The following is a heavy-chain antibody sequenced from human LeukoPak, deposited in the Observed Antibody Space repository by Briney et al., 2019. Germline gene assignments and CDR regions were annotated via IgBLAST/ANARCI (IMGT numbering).Heavy chain of an antibody. V-gene: IGHV1-18*01. D-gene: IGHD6-13*01. CDR2: ISAYNGNT. Sequence: GASVKVSCKASGYTFTSYGISWVRQAPGQGLEWMGWISAYNGNTNYAQKLQGRVTMTTDTSTSTAYVELRSLRSDDTAVYYCARVRSSSWFGGGYFDYWGQGTLVTVSS. CDR1: GYTFTSYG. J-gene: IGHJ4*02. CDR3: ARVRSSSWFGGGYFDY.